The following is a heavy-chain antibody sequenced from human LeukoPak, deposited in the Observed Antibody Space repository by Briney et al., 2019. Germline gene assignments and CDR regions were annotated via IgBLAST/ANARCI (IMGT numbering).Heavy chain of an antibody. CDR2: INQDGSDQ. CDR1: GFIFSNSW. CDR3: ARTTVTTGRTNWFDP. Sequence: GGSLRLSCAASGFIFSNSWMNWVRQAPGKGLEWVANINQDGSDQYYVDSVKGRFTISRDNAKNSLYLQMNSLRAEDTAVYYCARTTVTTGRTNWFDPWGQGTLVTVSS. J-gene: IGHJ5*02. V-gene: IGHV3-7*01. D-gene: IGHD4-17*01.